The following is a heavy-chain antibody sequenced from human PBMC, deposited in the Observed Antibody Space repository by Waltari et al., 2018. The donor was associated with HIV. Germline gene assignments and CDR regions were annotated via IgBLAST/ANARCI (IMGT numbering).Heavy chain of an antibody. CDR3: ARGLTQQQPPFFDY. CDR1: GFTFRSYA. D-gene: IGHD6-13*01. CDR2: ISYDGSNQ. J-gene: IGHJ4*02. V-gene: IGHV3-30-3*01. Sequence: VQLVESGGGVVQPGGSLRLSCSASGFTFRSYALHWFRPTPGKGLEWVAVISYDGSNQYYGDSVKGRFTISRDNSKNTLYLQMNSLRAEDTAVYYCARGLTQQQPPFFDYWGQGTLVTVSS.